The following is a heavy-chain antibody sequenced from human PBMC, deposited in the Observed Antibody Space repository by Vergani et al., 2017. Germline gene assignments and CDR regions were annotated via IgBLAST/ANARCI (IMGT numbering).Heavy chain of an antibody. D-gene: IGHD6-19*01. Sequence: EVQLVESGGVVVQPGGSLGLSCAASGFTFDDYTMHWVRQAPGKGLEWVSRISWDGGSTYYADSVKGRFTISRDNSKNSLYLQMNSLRTEDTALYYCAKDISXWPEYYYYYYGMDVWGQGTTVTVSS. J-gene: IGHJ6*02. V-gene: IGHV3-43*01. CDR2: ISWDGGST. CDR1: GFTFDDYT. CDR3: AKDISXWPEYYYYYYGMDV.